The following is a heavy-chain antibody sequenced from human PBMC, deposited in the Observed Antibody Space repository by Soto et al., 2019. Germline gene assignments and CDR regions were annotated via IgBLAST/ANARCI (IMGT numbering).Heavy chain of an antibody. CDR3: ARGNPFNYAGFDV. CDR1: GYTFTDFD. Sequence: QAHLEQSGAEVKRPGASVKVSCKASGYTFTDFDINWLRQASGQGPEWMGWMNAKSGDTFFAQRFQGKFNMTWDTSLSTAYMEVGGLTSDDTAIYYCARGNPFNYAGFDVWGQGTTVAVSS. J-gene: IGHJ6*02. V-gene: IGHV1-8*01. D-gene: IGHD3-16*01. CDR2: MNAKSGDT.